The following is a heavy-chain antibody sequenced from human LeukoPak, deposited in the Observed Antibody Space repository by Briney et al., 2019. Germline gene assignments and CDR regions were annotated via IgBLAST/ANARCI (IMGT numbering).Heavy chain of an antibody. V-gene: IGHV3-73*01. CDR1: GFTFSGSA. Sequence: GGSLKLSCAASGFTFSGSAMHWVRQASGKGLEWVGRIKSKANNYATAYAASVKGRFTISRDDSKNTAYLQMNSLKTEDTAVYYCTPDFWSGYPSGWGHGTLVTVSS. D-gene: IGHD3-3*01. J-gene: IGHJ4*01. CDR3: TPDFWSGYPSG. CDR2: IKSKANNYAT.